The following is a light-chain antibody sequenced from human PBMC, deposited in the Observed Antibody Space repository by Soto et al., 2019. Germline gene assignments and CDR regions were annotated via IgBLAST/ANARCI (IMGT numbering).Light chain of an antibody. CDR1: QSVNHN. CDR2: GAS. Sequence: EIVMTQSPATLSVSPGERATLSCRASQSVNHNLAEYQQKQGHAPRLLIYGASTRATGIPARCGGSGSGTECILTISSLQSEDFAVYYRQQCNNWPPNTFGQGTKLEI. J-gene: IGKJ2*01. V-gene: IGKV3-15*01. CDR3: QQCNNWPPNT.